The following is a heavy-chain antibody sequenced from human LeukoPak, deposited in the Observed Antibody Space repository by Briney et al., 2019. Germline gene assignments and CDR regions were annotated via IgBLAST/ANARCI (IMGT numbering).Heavy chain of an antibody. Sequence: ASVKVSCKASGYTFTSYDINWVRQATGQGLEWMGWMNPNSGNTGYAQKFQGRVTITRNTSISTAYMELSSLRSEDTAVYYCATKSVLLWFGASGAFDIWGQGTMVTVSS. CDR1: GYTFTSYD. D-gene: IGHD3-10*01. CDR3: ATKSVLLWFGASGAFDI. CDR2: MNPNSGNT. J-gene: IGHJ3*02. V-gene: IGHV1-8*03.